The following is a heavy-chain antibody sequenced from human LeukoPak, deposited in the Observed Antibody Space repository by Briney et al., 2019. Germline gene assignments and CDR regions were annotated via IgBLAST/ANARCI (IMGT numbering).Heavy chain of an antibody. CDR3: ARDTFEDRSGSYYYAMDV. J-gene: IGHJ6*02. D-gene: IGHD2-15*01. CDR1: GGSISSGDSY. CDR2: ISYSGST. V-gene: IGHV4-30-4*01. Sequence: SQTLSLTCTVSGGSISSGDSYWRWIRQPPGKGLEWIGYISYSGSTYYNPSLKSRVSISVDTSKNQFSLKLSSVTAADTAVYYCARDTFEDRSGSYYYAMDVWGQGTTVTVSS.